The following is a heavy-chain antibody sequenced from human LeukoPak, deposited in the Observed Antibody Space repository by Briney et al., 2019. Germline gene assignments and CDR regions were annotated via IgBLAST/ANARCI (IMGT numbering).Heavy chain of an antibody. J-gene: IGHJ5*02. D-gene: IGHD2-2*01. CDR3: ARALRDCSSSSCYGSNWFDP. V-gene: IGHV5-51*01. CDR2: IYPGDSDT. Sequence: GESLKIPCKGSGYRFSNYWIAWVRQMPGKGLEWMGIIYPGDSDTRYSPSFQGQVTISVDKSINTAYLQWSSLKASDTAMYYCARALRDCSSSSCYGSNWFDPWGQGTLVTVSS. CDR1: GYRFSNYW.